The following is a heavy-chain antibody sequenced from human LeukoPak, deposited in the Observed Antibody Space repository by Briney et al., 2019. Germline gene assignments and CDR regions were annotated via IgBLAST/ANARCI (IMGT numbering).Heavy chain of an antibody. D-gene: IGHD3-22*01. CDR1: GGSFRDYY. CDR3: AKAPYLSTGS. Sequence: SETLSLTCAVYGGSFRDYYWSWIRQPPGKGLELIGEINHSGSTNYNPSLKSRFTISLDTSKNQFSLKLTSVTAADTAVYYCAKAPYLSTGSWGQGILVAVSS. V-gene: IGHV4-34*01. CDR2: INHSGST. J-gene: IGHJ3*01.